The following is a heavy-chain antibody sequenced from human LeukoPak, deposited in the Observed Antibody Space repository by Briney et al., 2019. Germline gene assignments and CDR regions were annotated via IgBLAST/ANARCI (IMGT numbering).Heavy chain of an antibody. J-gene: IGHJ2*01. V-gene: IGHV1-3*01. Sequence: ASVKVSCKASGFTFSSYAFHRVRQAPGQGLEWLGSTNGGSGTTRLSDRFQGRVSITRDTSATTAYVDLSRLASDDTAVYFCARGDWRWYLDLWGRGTLVTVSS. D-gene: IGHD2-21*01. CDR2: TNGGSGTT. CDR3: ARGDWRWYLDL. CDR1: GFTFSSYA.